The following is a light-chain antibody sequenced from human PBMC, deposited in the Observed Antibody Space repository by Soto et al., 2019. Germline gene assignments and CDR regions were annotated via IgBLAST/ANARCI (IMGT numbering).Light chain of an antibody. CDR1: QSVSSDY. Sequence: EIVLTQSPGTLSLSPGERATLACRASQSVSSDYLAWYQHKPGQAPRLLIYGGSRASGVPDRFSGGGSGTDLSLTISRLEPEDFAVYYCQQYGNSVTFGGGTKV. CDR3: QQYGNSVT. V-gene: IGKV3-20*01. CDR2: GGS. J-gene: IGKJ4*01.